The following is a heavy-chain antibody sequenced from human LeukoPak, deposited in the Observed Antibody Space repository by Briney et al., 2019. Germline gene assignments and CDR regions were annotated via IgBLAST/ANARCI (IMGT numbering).Heavy chain of an antibody. CDR3: ARDARDYDILTGYMDV. CDR2: IKQDGSEK. CDR1: GFTFSSHC. D-gene: IGHD3-9*01. Sequence: PGGSLRLSCEASGFTFSSHCMSWVRQAPGKGLEWVANIKQDGSEKYYVDSVKGRFTISRDNAKNSLYLQMSILRAADTAVYYCARDARDYDILTGYMDVWGKGTTVTVSS. V-gene: IGHV3-7*01. J-gene: IGHJ6*03.